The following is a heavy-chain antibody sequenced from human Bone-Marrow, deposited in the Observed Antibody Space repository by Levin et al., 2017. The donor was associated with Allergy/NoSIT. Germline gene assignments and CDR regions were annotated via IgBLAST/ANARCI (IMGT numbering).Heavy chain of an antibody. CDR1: GFNFNKYW. CDR3: ARDWDGSGWSNDY. D-gene: IGHD6-19*01. Sequence: PGGSLRLSCAASGFNFNKYWMTWVRQAPGKGLDWVANIKPDGSAQYYVDSVKGRFTISRDNSKNSVHLQMDSLRADDTAIYYCARDWDGSGWSNDYWGQGTLVTVSS. J-gene: IGHJ4*02. V-gene: IGHV3-7*01. CDR2: IKPDGSAQ.